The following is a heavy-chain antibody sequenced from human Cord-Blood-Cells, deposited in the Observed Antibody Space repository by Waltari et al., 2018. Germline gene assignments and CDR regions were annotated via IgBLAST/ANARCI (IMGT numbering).Heavy chain of an antibody. Sequence: QVQLVQSGAEVKKPGASVKVSCQASGYTFTSYDINWARQATGQGLEWMGWMNPNRGNTGYAQKFQGRVTMTRNTSISTAYMELSSLRSEDTAVYYCALEAFGVVIIGFDPWGQGTLVTVSS. CDR1: GYTFTSYD. V-gene: IGHV1-8*01. J-gene: IGHJ5*02. CDR2: MNPNRGNT. D-gene: IGHD3-3*01. CDR3: ALEAFGVVIIGFDP.